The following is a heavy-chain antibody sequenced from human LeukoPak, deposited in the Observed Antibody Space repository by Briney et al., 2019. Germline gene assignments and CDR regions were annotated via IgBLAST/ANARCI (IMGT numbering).Heavy chain of an antibody. CDR1: GGSISSYS. CDR3: ARAGMYNWNYFDY. CDR2: IYYSGST. D-gene: IGHD1-20*01. V-gene: IGHV4-59*01. Sequence: PSETLSLTCTVSGGSISSYSWNWIRQPPGKGLEWIGYIYYSGSTNYNPSLKSRVTISVDTSKNQFSLKLSSVTAADTAVYYCARAGMYNWNYFDYWGQGTLVTVSS. J-gene: IGHJ4*02.